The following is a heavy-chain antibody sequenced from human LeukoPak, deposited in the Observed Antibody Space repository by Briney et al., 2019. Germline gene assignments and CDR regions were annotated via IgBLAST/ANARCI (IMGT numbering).Heavy chain of an antibody. Sequence: GGSLRLSCAASGFTFSSYAMSWVRQAPGKGLEWVSAISGSGGSTYYADSVKGRFTISRDNSKNTLYLQMNSLRAEDTAVYYCAKGAIVGATHTNHFDYWGQGTLVTVSP. CDR1: GFTFSSYA. D-gene: IGHD1-26*01. CDR2: ISGSGGST. CDR3: AKGAIVGATHTNHFDY. V-gene: IGHV3-23*01. J-gene: IGHJ4*02.